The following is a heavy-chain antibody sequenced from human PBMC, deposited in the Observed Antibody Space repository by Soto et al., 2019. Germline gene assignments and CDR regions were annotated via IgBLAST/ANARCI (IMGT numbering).Heavy chain of an antibody. CDR2: IVPIYRTA. Sequence: QVQLVQSGAEVKKPGSSVKVSCKASGGTFSSYRINWVRQAPGQGLEWVGGIVPIYRTADYAQKFQGRVTITAVESARTSYMELCRLKSQDTAVYYCVRDSGAKLSSSWGQGTLVTVSS. CDR3: VRDSGAKLSSS. D-gene: IGHD6-13*01. CDR1: GGTFSSYR. V-gene: IGHV1-69*01. J-gene: IGHJ4*02.